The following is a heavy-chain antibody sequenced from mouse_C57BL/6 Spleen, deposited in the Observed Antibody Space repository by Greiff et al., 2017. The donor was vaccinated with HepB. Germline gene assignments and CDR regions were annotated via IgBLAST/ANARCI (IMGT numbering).Heavy chain of an antibody. D-gene: IGHD1-1*01. CDR2: IDPNSGGT. V-gene: IGHV1-72*01. CDR1: GYTFTSYW. J-gene: IGHJ2*01. Sequence: QVQLQQPGAELVKPGASVKLSCKASGYTFTSYWMHWVKQRPGRGLEWIGRIDPNSGGTKYNEKFKSKATLTVDKPSSTAYMQLSSLTSEDSAVYYWARSARILLYYYGSRDYFDYWGQGTTLTVSS. CDR3: ARSARILLYYYGSRDYFDY.